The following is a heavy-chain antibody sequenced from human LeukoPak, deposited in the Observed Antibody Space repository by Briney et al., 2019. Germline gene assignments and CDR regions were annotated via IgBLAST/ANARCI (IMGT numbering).Heavy chain of an antibody. J-gene: IGHJ4*02. Sequence: PGGSLRLSCAASGFTFSNYWIHWVRQTPGKGLEWVAFVSYDGSWDSHSDSVKGRFTISRDDSKNTLYLQMTRLRAEDTAVYYCTREERGYIPAFWGQGTLVTVSS. V-gene: IGHV3-30*03. CDR3: TREERGYIPAF. CDR1: GFTFSNYW. D-gene: IGHD3-16*02. CDR2: VSYDGSWD.